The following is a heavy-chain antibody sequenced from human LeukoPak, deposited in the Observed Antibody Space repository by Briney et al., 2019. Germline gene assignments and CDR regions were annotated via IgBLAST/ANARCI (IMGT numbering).Heavy chain of an antibody. J-gene: IGHJ4*02. V-gene: IGHV4-59*01. D-gene: IGHD2-2*01. CDR3: AREVPAAACFDY. CDR1: GGSISSYY. Sequence: SETLSLTCTVSGGSISSYYWSWIRQPPGKGLEWIGYICYSGSTNYNPSLKSRVTISVDTSKNQFSLKLSSVTAADTAVYYCAREVPAAACFDYWGQGTLVTVSS. CDR2: ICYSGST.